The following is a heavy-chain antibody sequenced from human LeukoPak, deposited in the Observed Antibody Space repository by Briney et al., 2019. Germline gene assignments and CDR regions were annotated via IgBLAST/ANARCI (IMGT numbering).Heavy chain of an antibody. J-gene: IGHJ5*02. CDR3: AKDGGVWWNDR. CDR1: GFTFSTYE. CDR2: ISASGASI. Sequence: GGSLRLSCAASGFTFSTYEMNWVRQAPGKGLEWVAYISASGASIYYAASVKGRFTISRDNAKNSLYLQLTSLRAEDTAVYYCAKDGGVWWNDRWGQGTLVTVSS. D-gene: IGHD2-21*01. V-gene: IGHV3-48*03.